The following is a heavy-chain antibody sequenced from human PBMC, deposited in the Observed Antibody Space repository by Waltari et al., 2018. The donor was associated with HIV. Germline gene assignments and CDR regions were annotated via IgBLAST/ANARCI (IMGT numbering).Heavy chain of an antibody. V-gene: IGHV1-2*02. J-gene: IGHJ4*02. Sequence: QVQLVQSGAEVKKPGASVKVSCKASGYTFTGYYMHWVRQAPGQGREWMGWINPNSGGTNYAQKVQGRVTMTRDTSISTAYMELSRLRSDDTAVYYCAREYSSSSRTGDYWGQGTLVTVSS. D-gene: IGHD6-6*01. CDR3: AREYSSSSRTGDY. CDR1: GYTFTGYY. CDR2: INPNSGGT.